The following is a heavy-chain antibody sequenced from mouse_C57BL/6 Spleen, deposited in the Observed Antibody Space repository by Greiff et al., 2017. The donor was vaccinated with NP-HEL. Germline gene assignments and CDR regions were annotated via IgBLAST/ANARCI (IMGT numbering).Heavy chain of an antibody. CDR1: GFTFSSYT. CDR2: ISGGGGNT. CDR3: ARHDYYYGSSYWYFDV. V-gene: IGHV5-9*01. J-gene: IGHJ1*03. Sequence: EVQVVESGGGLVKPGGSLKLSCAASGFTFSSYTMSWVRQTPEKRLEWVATISGGGGNTYYPDSVMGRFTISRDNAKNTLYLQMSSLRSEDTALYYCARHDYYYGSSYWYFDVWGTGTTVTVSS. D-gene: IGHD1-1*01.